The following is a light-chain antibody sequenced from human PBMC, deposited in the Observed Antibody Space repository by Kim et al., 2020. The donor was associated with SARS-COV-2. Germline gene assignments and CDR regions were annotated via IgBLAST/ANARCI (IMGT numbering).Light chain of an antibody. Sequence: SASVGDRVTITCRASQSIRTWLAWYQQKPGKAPSLLIYKASNLESGVPSRFSGSGSETEFTLTINSLQPDDFATYYCQQYNSYSLTFGGGTKLEIK. CDR2: KAS. CDR1: QSIRTW. J-gene: IGKJ4*01. CDR3: QQYNSYSLT. V-gene: IGKV1-5*03.